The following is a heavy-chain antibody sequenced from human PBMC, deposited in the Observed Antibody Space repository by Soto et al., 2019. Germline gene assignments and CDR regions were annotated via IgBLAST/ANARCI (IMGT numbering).Heavy chain of an antibody. Sequence: QVQLQQWGAGLLKPSETLSLTCAVNGGSFTGYYWSWVRQPPGKGLEWIGEVKDGGVTNYSPSLRSRVTISSGAAQKQFSPKVTSVTAADTAVYYCTRGQEGVVATHWDQGTLVTVSS. CDR2: VKDGGVT. J-gene: IGHJ4*02. D-gene: IGHD5-12*01. V-gene: IGHV4-34*01. CDR3: TRGQEGVVATH. CDR1: GGSFTGYY.